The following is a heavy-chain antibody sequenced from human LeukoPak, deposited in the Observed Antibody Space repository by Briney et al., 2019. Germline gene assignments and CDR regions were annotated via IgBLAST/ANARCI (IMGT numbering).Heavy chain of an antibody. Sequence: SETLSLTCTVSGGSISSSSYYWGWIRQPPGKGLEWIGSIYYSGSTYYNPSLKSRVTISVDTSKNQFSLKLSSVTAADTAVYYCARDSYSGGDYWGQGTLVTVSS. CDR2: IYYSGST. CDR3: ARDSYSGGDY. V-gene: IGHV4-39*07. D-gene: IGHD2-15*01. CDR1: GGSISSSSYY. J-gene: IGHJ4*02.